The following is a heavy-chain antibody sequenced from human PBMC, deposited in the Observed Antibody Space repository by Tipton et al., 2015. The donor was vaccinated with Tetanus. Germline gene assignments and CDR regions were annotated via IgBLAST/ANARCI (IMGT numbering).Heavy chain of an antibody. CDR1: GGSLSTFY. CDR2: IYYSGST. V-gene: IGHV4-59*08. D-gene: IGHD2/OR15-2a*01. Sequence: TLSTCTVSGGSLSTFYWTWIRQPPGKGLEWIGYIYYSGSTYYNPSLKSRVTISIDTSKNQFSLRLSSVTAADTAVYYCSSSPGNHYLAFFDYWGRGTLVTVSS. CDR3: SSSPGNHYLAFFDY. J-gene: IGHJ4*02.